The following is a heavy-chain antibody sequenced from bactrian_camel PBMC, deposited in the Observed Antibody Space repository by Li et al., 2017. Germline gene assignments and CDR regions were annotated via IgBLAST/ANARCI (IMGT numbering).Heavy chain of an antibody. D-gene: IGHD5*01. CDR2: IDDGST. V-gene: IGHV3S26*01. J-gene: IGHJ4*01. CDR1: GYSRNGYC. CDR3: AADLFWAVGVGTIEYNC. Sequence: HVQLVESGGGSVQAGGSLRLSCAASGYSRNGYCLGWFHQAPGKEREGVAAIDDGSTTYADSVKGRFTTSTDNAKNTLYMQMNSLKPEDTAVYYCAADLFWAVGVGTIEYNCWGQGTQVTVS.